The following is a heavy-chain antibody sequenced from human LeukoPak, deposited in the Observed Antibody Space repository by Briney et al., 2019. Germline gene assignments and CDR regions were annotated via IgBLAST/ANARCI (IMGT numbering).Heavy chain of an antibody. CDR1: GFAFISYS. V-gene: IGHV3-48*01. J-gene: IGHJ4*02. CDR3: ARLAGVHDYSNYGQFDY. D-gene: IGHD4-11*01. CDR2: ISSSSSTI. Sequence: GSLLLSCAASGFAFISYSMNWGRQAPGKGREGVSYISSSSSTIYYADSVKGRFTISRDNAKNSLYLQMNSLRAEDTAVYYCARLAGVHDYSNYGQFDYWGQGTLVTVSS.